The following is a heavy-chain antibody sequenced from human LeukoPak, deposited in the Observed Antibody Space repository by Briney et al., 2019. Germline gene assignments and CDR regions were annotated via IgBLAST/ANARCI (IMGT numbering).Heavy chain of an antibody. J-gene: IGHJ6*02. Sequence: KTSETLSLTCSVSGGSISRSDHYWSWIRQPPGKGLEWIGNIYYNGITYYNPSLKSRVTISVDTSKNQFSLKLSFVTAADTAVYYCARGGSDFWSGYYRTYYYYYGMDVWGQGTTVTVSS. CDR1: GGSISRSDHY. CDR2: IYYNGIT. V-gene: IGHV4-30-4*02. D-gene: IGHD3-3*01. CDR3: ARGGSDFWSGYYRTYYYYYGMDV.